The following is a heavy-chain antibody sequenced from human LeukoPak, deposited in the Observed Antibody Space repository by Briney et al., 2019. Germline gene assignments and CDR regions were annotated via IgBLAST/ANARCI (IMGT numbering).Heavy chain of an antibody. J-gene: IGHJ4*02. D-gene: IGHD3-10*01. CDR2: ITGIVNST. V-gene: IGHV3-23*01. CDR3: AREGFYGSGRGADFDY. Sequence: GGSLRLSCAASGFTFSSYGMSWVRQAPGKGLEWVSTITGIVNSTFYADSVKGRFTISRDHAKNSLFLQMNSLRDEDTAVYYCAREGFYGSGRGADFDYWGQGTLVTVSS. CDR1: GFTFSSYG.